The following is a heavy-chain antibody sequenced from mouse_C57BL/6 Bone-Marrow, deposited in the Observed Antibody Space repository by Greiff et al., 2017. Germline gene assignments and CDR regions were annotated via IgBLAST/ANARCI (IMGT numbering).Heavy chain of an antibody. CDR1: GYTFTNYW. CDR3: ARAGDGYPFFDY. V-gene: IGHV1-63*01. CDR2: IYPGGGYT. Sequence: QVQLKQSGAELVRPGTSVKMSCKASGYTFTNYWIGWAKQRPGHGLEWIGDIYPGGGYTNYNEKFKGKATLTADKSSSTAYMQFSSLTSEDSAISYCARAGDGYPFFDYGGQGTTLTVSS. J-gene: IGHJ2*01. D-gene: IGHD2-3*01.